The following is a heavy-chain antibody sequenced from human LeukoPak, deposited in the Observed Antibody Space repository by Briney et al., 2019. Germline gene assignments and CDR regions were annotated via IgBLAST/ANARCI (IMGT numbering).Heavy chain of an antibody. D-gene: IGHD5-12*01. CDR2: INTNTGNP. CDR3: ARDKSVATDYYGMDV. J-gene: IGHJ6*02. Sequence: ASVKVSCKASGYTFTSHAMNWVRQAPGQGLEWMGWINTNTGNPTYAQGFTGRFVFSLDTSVSSAYLQISSLKAEDTAVYYCARDKSVATDYYGMDVWGQGTTVTVSS. CDR1: GYTFTSHA. V-gene: IGHV7-4-1*02.